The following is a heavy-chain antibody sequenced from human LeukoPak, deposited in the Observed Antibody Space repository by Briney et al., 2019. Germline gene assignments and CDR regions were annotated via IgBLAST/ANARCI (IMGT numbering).Heavy chain of an antibody. CDR3: ARGRGYRDYDRPLDY. CDR1: GFTVSSNY. V-gene: IGHV3-53*01. D-gene: IGHD5-12*01. J-gene: IGHJ4*02. CDR2: ITSGGNT. Sequence: GGSLRLSCAASGFTVSSNYMNWVRQAPGKGLDWVSVITSGGNTYYADSVKGRLTTSRDNSKNTLYVQMNRLRAEDTAIYYCARGRGYRDYDRPLDYWGQGTLVTVSS.